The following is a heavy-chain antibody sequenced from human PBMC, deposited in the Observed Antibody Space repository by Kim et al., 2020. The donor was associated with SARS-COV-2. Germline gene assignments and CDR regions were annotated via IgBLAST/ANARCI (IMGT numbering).Heavy chain of an antibody. V-gene: IGHV1-18*04. CDR1: GYTFTSYG. CDR3: ARVGYYYDSSYAFDI. CDR2: ISAYHGNT. D-gene: IGHD3-22*01. J-gene: IGHJ3*02. Sequence: ASVKVSCKASGYTFTSYGISWVRQAPGQGLEWMGWISAYHGNTNYAQKLQGRVTMTTDTSTSTAYMELRSLRSDDTAVYYCARVGYYYDSSYAFDIWGQGTMVTVSS.